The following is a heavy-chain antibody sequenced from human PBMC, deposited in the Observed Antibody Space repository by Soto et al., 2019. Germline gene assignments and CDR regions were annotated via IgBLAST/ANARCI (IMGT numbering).Heavy chain of an antibody. D-gene: IGHD3-10*01. V-gene: IGHV5-10-1*01. CDR2: IDPNDSYT. Sequence: PGASLQSSYKGSVYSFTTYWINWVRQMHGKGLEWVGRIDPNDSYTSYSPSFQGHVTISADKSIKTAYLQWSSLKASETAMYNCAILRRTVLRGDGPMMYYYSVLDVWGKGTTVTVSS. J-gene: IGHJ6*04. CDR1: VYSFTTYW. CDR3: AILRRTVLRGDGPMMYYYSVLDV.